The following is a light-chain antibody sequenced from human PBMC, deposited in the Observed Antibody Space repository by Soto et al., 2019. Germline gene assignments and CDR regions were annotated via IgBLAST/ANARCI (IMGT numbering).Light chain of an antibody. CDR2: QAS. CDR1: QSISSW. Sequence: DIQMTQSPSSRSASVGDRVSITCRASQSISSWLAWYQQKPGNAPKLLIYQASTLEVGVPSRFSGSGSGTEFTLTISSLQPDDFATYYCQQYNSFWYSFAQGTKLEIK. J-gene: IGKJ2*01. CDR3: QQYNSFWYS. V-gene: IGKV1-5*03.